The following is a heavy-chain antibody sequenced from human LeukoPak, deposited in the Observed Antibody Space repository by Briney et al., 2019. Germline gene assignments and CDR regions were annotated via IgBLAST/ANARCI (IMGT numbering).Heavy chain of an antibody. CDR2: INHSGST. CDR3: ARASLGYCSGGSCYGGWFDP. V-gene: IGHV4-34*01. Sequence: SETLSLTCAVYGGSFSGYYWSWIRQPPGKGLEWIGEINHSGSTNYNPSLKSRVTISVDTSKNQFSLKLSSVTAADTAVYYCARASLGYCSGGSCYGGWFDPWGQGTLVTVSS. D-gene: IGHD2-15*01. J-gene: IGHJ5*02. CDR1: GGSFSGYY.